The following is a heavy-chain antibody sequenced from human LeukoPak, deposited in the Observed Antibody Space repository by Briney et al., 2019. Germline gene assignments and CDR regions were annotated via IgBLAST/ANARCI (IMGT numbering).Heavy chain of an antibody. Sequence: SVKVSCKASGGTFSSYAISWVRQAPGQGLEWMGGIIPIFGTANYAQKFQGRVTITADESTSTAYMELSSLRSEDTAVYYCARWDLEMATIGYNWFDPWGQGTLVTVSS. V-gene: IGHV1-69*13. CDR2: IIPIFGTA. J-gene: IGHJ5*02. D-gene: IGHD5-24*01. CDR1: GGTFSSYA. CDR3: ARWDLEMATIGYNWFDP.